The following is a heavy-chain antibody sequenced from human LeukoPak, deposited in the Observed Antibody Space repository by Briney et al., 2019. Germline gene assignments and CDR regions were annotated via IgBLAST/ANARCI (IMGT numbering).Heavy chain of an antibody. CDR1: GFTFSSYS. D-gene: IGHD6-13*01. CDR2: ISSSSSTI. CDR3: ASTPFSWVVAAAQSVDY. Sequence: GGSLRLSCAASGFTFSSYSMNWVRQAPGKGLEWVSYISSSSSTIYYADSVKGRFTISRDNAKNSLYLQMNSLRAEDTAVYYCASTPFSWVVAAAQSVDYWGQGTLVTVSS. V-gene: IGHV3-48*04. J-gene: IGHJ4*02.